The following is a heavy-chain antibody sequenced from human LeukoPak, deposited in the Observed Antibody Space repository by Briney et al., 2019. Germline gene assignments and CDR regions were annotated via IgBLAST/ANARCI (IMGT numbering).Heavy chain of an antibody. CDR3: ATRNKYCERRDYYYYYMDV. D-gene: IGHD2-21*01. J-gene: IGHJ6*03. Sequence: GSVKVSCKASGYTFTGYYMHWVRQAPGQGLEWMGWINPNSGGTNYAQKFQGRVTMTSDTSISTAYMELSRLRSDDTAVYYCATRNKYCERRDYYYYYMDVWGKGTTVTVSS. V-gene: IGHV1-2*02. CDR2: INPNSGGT. CDR1: GYTFTGYY.